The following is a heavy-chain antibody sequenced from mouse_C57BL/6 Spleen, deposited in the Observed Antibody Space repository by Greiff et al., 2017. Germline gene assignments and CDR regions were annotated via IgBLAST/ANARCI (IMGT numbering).Heavy chain of an antibody. CDR3: ARQNYSGSREHFDV. CDR1: GYTFTSYW. V-gene: IGHV1-52*01. D-gene: IGHD1-1*01. CDR2: IDPSDSET. Sequence: QVQLQQPGAELVRPGSSVKLSCKASGYTFTSYWMHWVKQRPIQGLEWIGNIDPSDSETHYNKKFKDKATLTVDKSSSTAYMQLSILTSEDSAGYYGARQNYSGSREHFDVWGTGTTVTVSS. J-gene: IGHJ1*03.